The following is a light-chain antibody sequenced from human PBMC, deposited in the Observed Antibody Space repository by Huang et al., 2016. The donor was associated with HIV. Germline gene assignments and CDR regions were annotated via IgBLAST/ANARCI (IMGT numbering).Light chain of an antibody. CDR2: GTS. J-gene: IGKJ1*01. Sequence: DIQMTQSPLAMSASVGARVTITCRASQDIANSLAWFQQKPGKVPRPLIYGTSTLRSGVPSRFSDSGSGTEFTLTISSLQPEDFATYYCLQHNTYPWMFGQGTKVEVK. V-gene: IGKV1-17*03. CDR1: QDIANS. CDR3: LQHNTYPWM.